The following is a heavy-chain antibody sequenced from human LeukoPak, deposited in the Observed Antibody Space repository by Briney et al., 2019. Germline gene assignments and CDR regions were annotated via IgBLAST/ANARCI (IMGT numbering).Heavy chain of an antibody. D-gene: IGHD6-13*01. J-gene: IGHJ6*02. Sequence: ASVKVSCKASGYTFTSYDINWVRPATGQGLEWMGWMNPNSGNTGYAQKFQGRVAMTRNTSISTAYMELSSLRSEDTAVYYCARGRRQSSAAGRGSGMDVWGQGTTVTVSS. V-gene: IGHV1-8*01. CDR3: ARGRRQSSAAGRGSGMDV. CDR2: MNPNSGNT. CDR1: GYTFTSYD.